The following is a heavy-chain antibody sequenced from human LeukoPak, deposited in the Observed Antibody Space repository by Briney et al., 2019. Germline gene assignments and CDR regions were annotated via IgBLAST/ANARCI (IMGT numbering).Heavy chain of an antibody. CDR3: ARDYPPYDSSGYYHDAFDI. CDR1: GFTFSSYS. J-gene: IGHJ3*02. CDR2: ISSSSSTI. D-gene: IGHD3-22*01. Sequence: PGGSLRLSCAASGFTFSSYSMNWVRQAPGKGLEWVSYISSSSSTIYYADSVKGRFTISRDNAKNSLYLQMNSLRDEDTAVYYRARDYPPYDSSGYYHDAFDIWGQGTMVTVSS. V-gene: IGHV3-48*02.